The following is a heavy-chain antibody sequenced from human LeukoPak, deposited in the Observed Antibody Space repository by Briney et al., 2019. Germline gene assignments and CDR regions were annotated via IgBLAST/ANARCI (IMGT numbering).Heavy chain of an antibody. CDR3: ARDTLNGPFVISLDY. D-gene: IGHD3-9*01. CDR1: GFSFSSYE. J-gene: IGHJ4*02. CDR2: ISSGGNTE. Sequence: PGGSLRLSCAASGFSFSSYEMNWVRQAPGKGLEWVSHISSGGNTEYYVDSVRGRFTMSRDNAKNLLFLQMNSPRAEDTAVYYCARDTLNGPFVISLDYWGQGALVTVSS. V-gene: IGHV3-48*03.